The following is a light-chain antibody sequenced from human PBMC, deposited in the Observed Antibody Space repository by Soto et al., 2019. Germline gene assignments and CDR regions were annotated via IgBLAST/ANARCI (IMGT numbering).Light chain of an antibody. Sequence: DIQMTQSPSSLSASVGNRVTITCRASQSISTYLNWYQKKPGKAPNLLIYDASRLQSGVPSRFSGSGGGTDFTLSISSVQPQDFETYFCQQSYMDPLTFGQGPRLDI. CDR3: QQSYMDPLT. J-gene: IGKJ5*01. CDR1: QSISTY. V-gene: IGKV1-39*01. CDR2: DAS.